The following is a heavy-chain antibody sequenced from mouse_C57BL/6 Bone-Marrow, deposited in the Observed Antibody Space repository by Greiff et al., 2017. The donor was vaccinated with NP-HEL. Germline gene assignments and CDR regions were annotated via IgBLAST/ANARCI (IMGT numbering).Heavy chain of an antibody. J-gene: IGHJ3*01. V-gene: IGHV3-6*01. Sequence: EVQLQESGPGLVKPSQSLSLTCSVTGYSITSGYYWNWIRQFPGNKLEWMGYISYDGSNNYNPSLKNRISITRDTSKNQFFLKLNSVTTEDTATYYCARGEGRFAYWGQGTLVTVSA. CDR1: GYSITSGYY. CDR2: ISYDGSN. CDR3: ARGEGRFAY.